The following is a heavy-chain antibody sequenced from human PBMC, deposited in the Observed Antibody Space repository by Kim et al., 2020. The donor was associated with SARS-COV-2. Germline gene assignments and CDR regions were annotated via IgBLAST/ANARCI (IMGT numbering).Heavy chain of an antibody. CDR2: ISPNSGVA. D-gene: IGHD4-17*01. J-gene: IGHJ4*02. CDR1: GYIFGGYY. V-gene: IGHV1-2*06. CDR3: AQDLSYDYGDPH. Sequence: ASVKVSCKASGYIFGGYYIHWVRQAPGQGLEWMGRISPNSGVADYAQKFQARVTLSRDTSINTAYMELSRLRSDDTAMYYCAQDLSYDYGDPHWGQGTLVSVSS.